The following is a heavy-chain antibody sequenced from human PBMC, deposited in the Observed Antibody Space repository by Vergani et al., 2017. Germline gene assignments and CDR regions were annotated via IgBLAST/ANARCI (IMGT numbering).Heavy chain of an antibody. V-gene: IGHV1-46*03. CDR3: ARDSRSYSSGRPGGVDV. Sequence: QVQLVQSGAEVKKPGASVKVSCKASGYTFTSYYMHWVRQAPGQGLDWMGIINPSGGSTSYAQKFQGRVTMTRDTSTSTVYMELSSLRSEDTAVYYCARDSRSYSSGRPGGVDVWGQGTTVTVSS. J-gene: IGHJ6*02. CDR1: GYTFTSYY. CDR2: INPSGGST. D-gene: IGHD6-19*01.